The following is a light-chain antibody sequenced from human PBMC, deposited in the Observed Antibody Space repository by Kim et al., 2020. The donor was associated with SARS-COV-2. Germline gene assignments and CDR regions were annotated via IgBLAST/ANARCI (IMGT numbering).Light chain of an antibody. CDR1: SSNIGNNY. Sequence: QSVLTQPPSVSAAPGQKVTIPCSGSSSNIGNNYVSWYQQLPGTAPKLLIYDNNKRPSGIPDRFSGSKSGTSATLGITGLQTGDEAHYYCGTWDSSLREVFGGGTQLTVL. CDR3: GTWDSSLREV. V-gene: IGLV1-51*01. CDR2: DNN. J-gene: IGLJ3*02.